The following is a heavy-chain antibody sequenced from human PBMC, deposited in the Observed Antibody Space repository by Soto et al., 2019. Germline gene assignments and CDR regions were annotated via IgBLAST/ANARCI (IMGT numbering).Heavy chain of an antibody. CDR3: ARDRCTSSSCYDAFDM. V-gene: IGHV3-33*08. CDR1: GFTFSSYA. J-gene: IGHJ3*02. Sequence: PGGSLRLSCAASGFTFSSYAMHWVRQAPGKGLEWVALMWYDGTNKYYADSVKGRFTISRDNSKNTLYLQMNSLRAEDTAVYYCARDRCTSSSCYDAFDMWGQGTMVTVSS. CDR2: MWYDGTNK. D-gene: IGHD2-2*01.